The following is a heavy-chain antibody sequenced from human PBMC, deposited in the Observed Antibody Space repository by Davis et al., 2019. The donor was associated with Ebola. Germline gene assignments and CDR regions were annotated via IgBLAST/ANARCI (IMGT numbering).Heavy chain of an antibody. CDR1: GYTFNSYY. Sequence: ASVKVSCKASGYTFNSYYIHWVRQAPGQGLEWMGIINPSGGSTTYAQKFQGRVTMTRDTSTRTVYMELSSLRSDDTAVYYCARVLGNPWDYYYYYMDVWGKGTTVTVSS. CDR3: ARVLGNPWDYYYYYMDV. J-gene: IGHJ6*03. D-gene: IGHD4-23*01. V-gene: IGHV1-46*02. CDR2: INPSGGST.